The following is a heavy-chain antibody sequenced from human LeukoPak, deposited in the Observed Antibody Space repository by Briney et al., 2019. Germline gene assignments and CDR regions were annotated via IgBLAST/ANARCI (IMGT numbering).Heavy chain of an antibody. Sequence: KTSETLSLTCAVYGGSFSGYYWSWIRQPPGKGLEWIGEISHGGSTNYNPSLKSRVTISVDTSKNQFSLKLSSVTAADTAVYYCARWTYYYDSSGYDNWGQGTLVTVSS. CDR1: GGSFSGYY. V-gene: IGHV4-34*01. CDR3: ARWTYYYDSSGYDN. CDR2: ISHGGST. D-gene: IGHD3-22*01. J-gene: IGHJ4*02.